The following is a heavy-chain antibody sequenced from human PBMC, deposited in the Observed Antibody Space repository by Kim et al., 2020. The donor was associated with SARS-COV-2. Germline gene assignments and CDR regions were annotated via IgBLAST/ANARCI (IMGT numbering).Heavy chain of an antibody. CDR3: AREGLSGSYSSRFPGGFPTVWDV. CDR1: GGTFSSYA. Sequence: SVKVSCKASGGTFSSYAISWVRQAPGQGLEWMGGIIPIFGTANYAQQFQGRVTITADESTSTAYMELSSLRSEDTAVYYCAREGLSGSYSSRFPGGFPTVWDVWGQGTTVTVSS. CDR2: IIPIFGTA. J-gene: IGHJ6*02. V-gene: IGHV1-69*13. D-gene: IGHD1-26*01.